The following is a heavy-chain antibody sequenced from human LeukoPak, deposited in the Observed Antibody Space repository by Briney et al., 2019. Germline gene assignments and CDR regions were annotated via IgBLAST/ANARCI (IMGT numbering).Heavy chain of an antibody. CDR3: AKDYSSSGYYFDY. CDR2: ISYDGSNK. D-gene: IGHD6-13*01. J-gene: IGHJ4*02. V-gene: IGHV3-30*18. CDR1: GFTFRGCG. Sequence: GSLRLSCAASGFTFRGCGMHWVRQAPGKGLELVAVISYDGSNKYYADSVKGRFTIYRDNSKTTVYLQTNSLRVEDTGVYYCAKDYSSSGYYFDYWGQGTLVTVSS.